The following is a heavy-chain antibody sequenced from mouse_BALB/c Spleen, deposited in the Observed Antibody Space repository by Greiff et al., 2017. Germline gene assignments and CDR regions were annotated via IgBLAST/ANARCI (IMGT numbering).Heavy chain of an antibody. CDR1: GFTFSSYT. Sequence: EVKLEESGGGLVQPGGSLKLSCAASGFTFSSYTMSWVRQTPEKRLEWVAYISNGGGSTYYPDTVKGRFTISRDNAKNTLYLQMSSLKSEDTAMYYCARRGYRYDEGAWFAYWGQGTLVTVSA. V-gene: IGHV5-12-2*01. D-gene: IGHD2-14*01. CDR3: ARRGYRYDEGAWFAY. CDR2: ISNGGGST. J-gene: IGHJ3*01.